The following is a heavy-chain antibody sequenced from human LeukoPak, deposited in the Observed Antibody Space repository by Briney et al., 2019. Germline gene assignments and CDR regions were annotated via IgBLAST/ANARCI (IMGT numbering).Heavy chain of an antibody. CDR1: GGSISSSNW. CDR3: ARGLEQWLVRYYYYGMDV. CDR2: IYHSGST. D-gene: IGHD6-19*01. J-gene: IGHJ6*02. V-gene: IGHV4-4*02. Sequence: SETLSLTCAVSGGSISSSNWWSWVRQPPGKGLEWIGEIYHSGSTNYNPSLKSRVTISVDKSKNQFSLKLSSVTAADTAVYYCARGLEQWLVRYYYYGMDVWGQGTTVTVSS.